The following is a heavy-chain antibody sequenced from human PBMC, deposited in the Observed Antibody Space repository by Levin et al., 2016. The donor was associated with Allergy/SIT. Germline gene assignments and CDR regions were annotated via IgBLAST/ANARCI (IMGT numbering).Heavy chain of an antibody. Sequence: ETLSLTCAASGFTFSRFAMNWVRQTPGKGLEWVSVISGSGSTTYSADSVKGRFTISRDNAKNSLYLQMNSLRAEDTAVYYCARQGPVSATSDFWGQGTLVTVSS. CDR1: GFTFSRFA. D-gene: IGHD5/OR15-5a*01. CDR2: ISGSGSTT. J-gene: IGHJ4*02. CDR3: ARQGPVSATSDF. V-gene: IGHV3-48*04.